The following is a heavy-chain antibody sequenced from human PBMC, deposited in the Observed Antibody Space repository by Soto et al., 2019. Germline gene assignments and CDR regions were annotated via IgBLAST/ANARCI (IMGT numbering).Heavy chain of an antibody. CDR2: IIPIFGTA. J-gene: IGHJ3*02. CDR3: ASSEIGGATSLLDAFDI. Sequence: QVQLVQSGAGVKKPGSSVKVSCKASGGTFSSYAISWVRQAPGQGLEWMGGIIPIFGTANYAQKFQGRVTITADESTSTAYMELSSLRSEDTAVYYCASSEIGGATSLLDAFDIWGQGTMVTVSS. D-gene: IGHD1-26*01. V-gene: IGHV1-69*01. CDR1: GGTFSSYA.